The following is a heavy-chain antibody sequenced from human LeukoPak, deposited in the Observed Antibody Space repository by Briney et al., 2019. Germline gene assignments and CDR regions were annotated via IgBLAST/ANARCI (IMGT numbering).Heavy chain of an antibody. Sequence: SETLSLTCTVSGGSISSSSYYWGWIRQPPGKGLEWIGSIYYSGSTYYNPSLKSRVAISVDTSKNQFSLKLSSVTAADTAVYYCARARMTTVPHWAFDIWGQGTIVTVSS. CDR3: ARARMTTVPHWAFDI. J-gene: IGHJ3*02. CDR2: IYYSGST. V-gene: IGHV4-39*07. D-gene: IGHD4-17*01. CDR1: GGSISSSSYY.